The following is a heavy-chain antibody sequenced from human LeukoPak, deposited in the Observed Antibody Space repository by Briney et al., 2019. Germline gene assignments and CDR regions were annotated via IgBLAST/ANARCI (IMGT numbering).Heavy chain of an antibody. CDR1: GGSISSYY. D-gene: IGHD3-16*01. J-gene: IGHJ6*03. V-gene: IGHV4-59*01. CDR2: IYYSGYT. CDR3: ARETSQKGAHYMDV. Sequence: PSETLSLTCTVSGGSISSYYWSWIRQPPGKGLEGSGDIYYSGYTNYNPSLESRVTISVDTSKNQFSLKLRSVTAADTAVYYCARETSQKGAHYMDVWGKGTTVTISS.